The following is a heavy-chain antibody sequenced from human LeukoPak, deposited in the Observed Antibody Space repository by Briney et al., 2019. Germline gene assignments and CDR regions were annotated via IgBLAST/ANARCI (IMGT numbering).Heavy chain of an antibody. CDR1: GGTVSGYY. CDR2: IDQSDSI. CDR3: ARGSGSYSGFPFDY. V-gene: IGHV4-34*01. J-gene: IGHJ4*02. D-gene: IGHD1-26*01. Sequence: SETLSLTCAVSGGTVSGYYWSWIRQPPGKGLEWIGEIDQSDSINYNPSLKSRVTISVDTSKNQFSLKLSSVTAADTAVYYCARGSGSYSGFPFDYWGQGTLVTVSS.